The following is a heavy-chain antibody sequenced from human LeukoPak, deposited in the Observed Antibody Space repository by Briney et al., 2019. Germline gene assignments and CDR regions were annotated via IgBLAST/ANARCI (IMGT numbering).Heavy chain of an antibody. CDR2: ISYSGST. D-gene: IGHD1/OR15-1a*01. CDR3: ARSIIGTRSKFDY. J-gene: IGHJ4*02. CDR1: GGSISYYY. Sequence: PSETLPLTCTVSGGSISYYYWSWIRQPPGKGLEWIGYISYSGSTNYNPSLKSRVTISLDTSKNQFALKLSSVTAADTAVYYCARSIIGTRSKFDYWGQGTLVTVSS. V-gene: IGHV4-59*08.